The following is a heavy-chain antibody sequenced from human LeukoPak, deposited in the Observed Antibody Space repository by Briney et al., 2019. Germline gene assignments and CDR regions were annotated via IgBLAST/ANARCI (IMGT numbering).Heavy chain of an antibody. Sequence: SVKVSCKASGGTFSSYAISWVRQAPGQGLEWMGGIIPIFGTANYAQKFQGRVTITADESTSTAYMELSSLRSEDTAVYYCARAYVRSGISPTHYYYYYMDVWGKGTTVTVSS. CDR3: ARAYVRSGISPTHYYYYYMDV. D-gene: IGHD3-10*01. J-gene: IGHJ6*03. CDR2: IIPIFGTA. V-gene: IGHV1-69*13. CDR1: GGTFSSYA.